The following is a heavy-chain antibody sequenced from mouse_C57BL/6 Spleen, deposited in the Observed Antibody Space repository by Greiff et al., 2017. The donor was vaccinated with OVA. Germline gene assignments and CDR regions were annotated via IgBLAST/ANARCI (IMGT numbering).Heavy chain of an antibody. D-gene: IGHD1-3*01. CDR1: GFTFSSYA. V-gene: IGHV5-4*01. CDR3: ARDHSGKGYFDV. Sequence: EVNLVESGGGLVKPGGSLKLSCAASGFTFSSYAMSWVRQTPEKRLGWVATISDGGSYTYYPDNVKGRFTISRDNAKNNLYLQMSHLKSEDTAMYYCARDHSGKGYFDVWGTGTTVTVSS. CDR2: ISDGGSYT. J-gene: IGHJ1*03.